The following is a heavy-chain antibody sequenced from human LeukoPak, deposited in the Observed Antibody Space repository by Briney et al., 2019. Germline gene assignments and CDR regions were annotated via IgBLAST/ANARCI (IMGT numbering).Heavy chain of an antibody. CDR1: AFTFSTYW. Sequence: GGSLRLSCAASAFTFSTYWMTWVRQVPGKGLEWVSAISGSGGSTYYADSVKGRFTISRDNSKNTLYLQMNSLRAEDTAVYYCAKDFGEGPAYYDILTGYYPTYAFDIWGQGTMVTVSS. CDR3: AKDFGEGPAYYDILTGYYPTYAFDI. CDR2: ISGSGGST. J-gene: IGHJ3*02. D-gene: IGHD3-9*01. V-gene: IGHV3-23*01.